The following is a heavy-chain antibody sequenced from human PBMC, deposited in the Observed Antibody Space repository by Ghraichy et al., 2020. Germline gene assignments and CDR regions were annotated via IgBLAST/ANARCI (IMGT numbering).Heavy chain of an antibody. J-gene: IGHJ4*02. CDR3: TREAAGAADY. CDR2: IFSSGNT. D-gene: IGHD6-25*01. Sequence: SETLSLTFTASGGSISTTSHQRGWVRQPPGKGLEWIGSIFSSGNTYYSPSLQSRVTISVDTSKNRFSLTLSSMTAADTAVYFCTREAAGAADYWGQGTRVTVSS. CDR1: GGSISTTSHQ. V-gene: IGHV4-39*02.